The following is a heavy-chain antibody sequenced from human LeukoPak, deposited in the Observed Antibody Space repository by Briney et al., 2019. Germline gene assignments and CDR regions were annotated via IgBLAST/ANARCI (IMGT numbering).Heavy chain of an antibody. CDR3: ARLGPPDDYYDSSGYRYYFDY. D-gene: IGHD3-22*01. J-gene: IGHJ4*02. CDR2: IYPGDSDT. CDR1: GYSFTSYW. Sequence: GESLKISCKGSGYSFTSYWIGWVRQMPGKGLEWMGIIYPGDSDTRYSPSFQGQVTISADKSISTAYLQWSSLEASDTAMYYCARLGPPDDYYDSSGYRYYFDYWGQGTLVTVSS. V-gene: IGHV5-51*01.